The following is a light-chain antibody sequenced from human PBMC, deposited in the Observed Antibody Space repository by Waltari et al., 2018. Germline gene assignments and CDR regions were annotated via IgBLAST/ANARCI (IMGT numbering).Light chain of an antibody. V-gene: IGKV4-1*01. J-gene: IGKJ1*01. Sequence: DIVMTQSPDSLAVSLGERATINCKSSQSVLYSSNNNNYLAWYQQKPGKPPKLLIYWASTRESGVHDRFSGSGSGTDFTLTISSLQAEDVAVYYCQQYYSSPWTFGQGTKVEIK. CDR3: QQYYSSPWT. CDR2: WAS. CDR1: QSVLYSSNNNNY.